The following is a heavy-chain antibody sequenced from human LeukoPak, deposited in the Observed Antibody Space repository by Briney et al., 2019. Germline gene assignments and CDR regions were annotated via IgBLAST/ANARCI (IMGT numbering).Heavy chain of an antibody. CDR2: ISAYNGNT. V-gene: IGHV1-18*01. CDR1: GYTFTSYG. CDR3: ARLVWDYDYVWGSYRDDY. Sequence: ASVKVSCKASGYTFTSYGISWVRQAPGQGLEWMGWISAYNGNTNYAQKLQGRVTMTTDTSTSTAYMELRSLRSDDTAVYYCARLVWDYDYVWGSYRDDYWGQGTLVTVSS. D-gene: IGHD3-16*02. J-gene: IGHJ4*02.